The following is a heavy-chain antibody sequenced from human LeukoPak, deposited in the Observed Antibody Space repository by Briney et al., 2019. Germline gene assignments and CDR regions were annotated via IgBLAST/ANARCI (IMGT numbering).Heavy chain of an antibody. J-gene: IGHJ4*02. Sequence: GGSLRLSCAASGFTFSSYTMNWVRQAPGKGLEWVSSISSSSSYIYRADSVKGRFTISRDNAKNSLYLQMNSLRVEDTAVYYCARDKHYSGYEIFFHYWGQGTLVTVSS. V-gene: IGHV3-21*01. CDR3: ARDKHYSGYEIFFHY. D-gene: IGHD5-12*01. CDR2: ISSSSSYI. CDR1: GFTFSSYT.